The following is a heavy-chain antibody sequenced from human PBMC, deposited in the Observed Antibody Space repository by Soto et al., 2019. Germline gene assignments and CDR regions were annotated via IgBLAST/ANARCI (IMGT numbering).Heavy chain of an antibody. CDR3: ARDLVYCSSTSCYSSRAFDI. CDR2: ISGSGGST. V-gene: IGHV3-23*01. D-gene: IGHD2-2*01. J-gene: IGHJ3*02. Sequence: PGGSLRLSCAASGFTFSSYAMSWVRQAPGKGLEWASAISGSGGSTYYADSVKGRFTISRDNAKNSLYLQMNSLRAEDTAVYYCARDLVYCSSTSCYSSRAFDIWGQGTMVTVSS. CDR1: GFTFSSYA.